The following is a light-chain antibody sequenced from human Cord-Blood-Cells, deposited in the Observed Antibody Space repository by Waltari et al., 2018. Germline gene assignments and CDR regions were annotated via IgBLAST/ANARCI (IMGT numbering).Light chain of an antibody. CDR3: QQSYSTPMYT. CDR1: QSISSY. J-gene: IGKJ2*01. Sequence: PSSLSASVGDRVTITCRASQSISSYLNWYQQKPGKAPKLLIYAASSLQSGVPSRFSGSGSGTDFTLTISSLQPEDFATYYCQQSYSTPMYTFGQGTKLEIK. CDR2: AAS. V-gene: IGKV1-39*01.